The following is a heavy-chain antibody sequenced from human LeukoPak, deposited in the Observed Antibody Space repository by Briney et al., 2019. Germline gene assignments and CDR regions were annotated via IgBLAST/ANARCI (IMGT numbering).Heavy chain of an antibody. CDR3: ARDAYYYDSSGYQPGAFDI. CDR2: IIPIFGTA. CDR1: GGTFSSYA. Sequence: ASVKVSCKASGGTFSSYAISWVRQAPGQGLEWMGGIIPIFGTANYAQKFQGRVTITTDESTSTAYMELSSLRSEDTAVYYCARDAYYYDSSGYQPGAFDIWGQGTMVTVSS. D-gene: IGHD3-22*01. V-gene: IGHV1-69*05. J-gene: IGHJ3*02.